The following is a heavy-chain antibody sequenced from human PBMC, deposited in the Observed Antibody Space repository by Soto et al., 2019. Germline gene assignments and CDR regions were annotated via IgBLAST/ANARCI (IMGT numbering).Heavy chain of an antibody. J-gene: IGHJ4*02. CDR3: ARGFGSSWYYFDS. CDR1: GGSISSYY. V-gene: IGHV4-4*07. CDR2: IYSDGGT. Sequence: SETLSLTCTVSGGSISSYYWSWIRQPAGKRLEWIGRIYSDGGTNYNPSLKSRVAMSVDTSRRQFSLKLSSVTAADTAVYYCARGFGSSWYYFDSWGQGTLVTVSS. D-gene: IGHD6-13*01.